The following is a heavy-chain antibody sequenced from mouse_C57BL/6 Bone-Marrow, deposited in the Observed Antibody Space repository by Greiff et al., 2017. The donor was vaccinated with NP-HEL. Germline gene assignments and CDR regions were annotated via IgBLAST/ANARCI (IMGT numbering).Heavy chain of an antibody. V-gene: IGHV1-42*01. CDR1: GYSFTGYY. Sequence: VQLKQSGPELVKPGASVKISCKASGYSFTGYYMNWVKQSPEKSLEWIGEINPSTGGTTYNQKFKAKATLTVDKSSSTAYMQLKSLTSEDSAVYYCARGGSYGNYDWYFDVWGTGTTVTVSS. CDR2: INPSTGGT. J-gene: IGHJ1*03. D-gene: IGHD2-1*01. CDR3: ARGGSYGNYDWYFDV.